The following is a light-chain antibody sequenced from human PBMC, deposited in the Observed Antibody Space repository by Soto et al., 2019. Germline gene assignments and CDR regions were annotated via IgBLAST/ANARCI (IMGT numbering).Light chain of an antibody. V-gene: IGKV4-1*01. CDR3: QQRSNWPPVIT. CDR2: WAF. Sequence: DIVMTQSPDSLAVSLGERATINCKSSQSLFYSSNNKNYLAWYQQKAGQSPKLLIYWAFTRESGVPDRFSGSGSGTDFTLTISSLEPEDFAVYYCQQRSNWPPVITFGQGTRLEIK. CDR1: QSLFYSSNNKNY. J-gene: IGKJ5*01.